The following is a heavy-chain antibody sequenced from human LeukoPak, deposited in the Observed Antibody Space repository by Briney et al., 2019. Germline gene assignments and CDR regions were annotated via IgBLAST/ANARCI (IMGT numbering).Heavy chain of an antibody. J-gene: IGHJ6*03. CDR1: GGSISSGSYY. D-gene: IGHD1-7*01. CDR3: ARAELNWNYPYYYYYMDV. V-gene: IGHV4-61*02. CDR2: IYTSGST. Sequence: PSETLSLTCTVSGGSISSGSYYWSWIRQPAGKGLEWIGRIYTSGSTNYNPSLKSRVTISVDTSKNQFSLKLSSVTAADTAVYYCARAELNWNYPYYYYYMDVWGKGTTVTVSS.